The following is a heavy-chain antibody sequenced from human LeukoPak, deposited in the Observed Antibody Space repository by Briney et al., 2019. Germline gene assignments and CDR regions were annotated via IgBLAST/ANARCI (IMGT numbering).Heavy chain of an antibody. V-gene: IGHV1-24*01. CDR2: IRPETGEP. CDR3: AADTQKTVVPSTDH. CDR1: GFGLSVLS. J-gene: IGHJ4*02. D-gene: IGHD4-23*01. Sequence: GASVKVSCKISGFGLSVLSIHWMRQAPGKGLEWVGGIRPETGEPIYAQRFQGRVTITEDTSTDTAYMELTNLRSDDTAVYYCAADTQKTVVPSTDHWGQGTLVTVSS.